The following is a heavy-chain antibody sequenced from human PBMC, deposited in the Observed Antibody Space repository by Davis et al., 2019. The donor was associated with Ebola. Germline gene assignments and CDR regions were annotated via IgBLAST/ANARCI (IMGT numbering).Heavy chain of an antibody. V-gene: IGHV4-34*01. CDR3: ARLGLLWFRELYFFDS. J-gene: IGHJ4*02. D-gene: IGHD3-10*01. CDR2: MNPGGTT. CDR1: GGSFSGYY. Sequence: PSETLSLTCAVYGGSFSGYYWSWIRQSPGKGLEWIGEMNPGGTTNYNPSLKSRVTLSIDTSKNHFSLKLSSVTAADTAVYFCARLGLLWFRELYFFDSWGQGTLVTVSS.